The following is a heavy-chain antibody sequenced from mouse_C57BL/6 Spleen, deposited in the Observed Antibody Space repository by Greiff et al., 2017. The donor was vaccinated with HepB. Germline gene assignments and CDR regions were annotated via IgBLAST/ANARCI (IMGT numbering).Heavy chain of an antibody. Sequence: VQLQQSGAELVRPGASVKLSCTASGFNIKDDYMHWVKQRPEQGLEWIGWIDPENGDTEYASKFQGKATITADTSSNTAYLQPSSLTSKDTAVYYCTVKEIYCDYGGFAYWGQGTLVTVSA. CDR3: TVKEIYCDYGGFAY. J-gene: IGHJ3*01. V-gene: IGHV14-4*01. CDR2: IDPENGDT. D-gene: IGHD2-4*01. CDR1: GFNIKDDY.